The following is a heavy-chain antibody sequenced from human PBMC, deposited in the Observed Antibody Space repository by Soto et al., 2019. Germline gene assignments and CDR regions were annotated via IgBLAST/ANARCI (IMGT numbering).Heavy chain of an antibody. CDR2: IYYSGST. Sequence: SERLSRTWTVGGGCISSGGYYWSWIRQHPGKGLEWIGYIYYSGSTYYNPSLKSRVTISVDRSKNQFSLKRSSVNAADTAVYDFATGEHITIVSGVTLRGGMDVWGQATTVTVSS. J-gene: IGHJ6*02. D-gene: IGHD3-10*01. CDR3: ATGEHITIVSGVTLRGGMDV. CDR1: GGCISSGGYY. V-gene: IGHV4-31*02.